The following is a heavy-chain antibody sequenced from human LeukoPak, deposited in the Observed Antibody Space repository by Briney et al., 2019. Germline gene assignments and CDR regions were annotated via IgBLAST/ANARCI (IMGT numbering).Heavy chain of an antibody. V-gene: IGHV3-48*01. CDR3: ARDPPYYYDSSGYFDF. Sequence: PGGSLRLSCAASGFTFSSYAMHWVRQAPGKGLGWVSYISSSSSSIYYADSVKGRFTISRDNAKNSLYLQMNSLRAEDTAVYYCARDPPYYYDSSGYFDFWGQGTLVTVSS. CDR2: ISSSSSSI. D-gene: IGHD3-22*01. J-gene: IGHJ4*02. CDR1: GFTFSSYA.